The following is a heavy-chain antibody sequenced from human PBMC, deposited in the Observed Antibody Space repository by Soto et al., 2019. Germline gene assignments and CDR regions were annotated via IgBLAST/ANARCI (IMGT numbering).Heavy chain of an antibody. CDR2: ISGSGGST. V-gene: IGHV3-23*01. J-gene: IGHJ5*02. CDR3: AKDAEYCGGDCYPTDWFDP. CDR1: GFTFSSYA. Sequence: GGSLRLSCAASGFTFSSYAMSWVRQAPGKGLEWVSAISGSGGSTYYADSVKGQFTISRDNSKNTLYLQMNSLRAEDTAVYYCAKDAEYCGGDCYPTDWFDPWGQGTLVTVSS. D-gene: IGHD2-21*01.